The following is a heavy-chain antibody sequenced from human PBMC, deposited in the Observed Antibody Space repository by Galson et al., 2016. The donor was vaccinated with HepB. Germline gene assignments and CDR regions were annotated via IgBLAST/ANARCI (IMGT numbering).Heavy chain of an antibody. CDR1: GFTFNDHF. D-gene: IGHD1-26*01. V-gene: IGHV3-23*01. CDR2: ISGSGGTT. Sequence: SLRLSCAASGFTFNDHFMDWVRQAPGKGPEWLSAISGSGGTTYHADSVKGRFTISRDNSKNTLFLQMNSLRAEDTAVYYCAKVDRVATTRRPFDHWGQGTLVTVSS. CDR3: AKVDRVATTRRPFDH. J-gene: IGHJ4*02.